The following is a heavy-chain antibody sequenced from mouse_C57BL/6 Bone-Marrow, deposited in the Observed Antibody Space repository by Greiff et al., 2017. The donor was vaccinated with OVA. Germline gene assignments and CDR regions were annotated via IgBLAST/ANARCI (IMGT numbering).Heavy chain of an antibody. J-gene: IGHJ2*01. CDR2: IHPNSGST. V-gene: IGHV1-64*01. D-gene: IGHD2-13*01. Sequence: QVQLQQPGAELVKPGASVKLSCKASGYTFTSYWMHWVKQRPGQGLEWIGMIHPNSGSTNYNEKFKSKATLTVDKSSSTAYMQLSSLTSEDSAVYYCARRRGDWGFDYWGQGTTLTVSS. CDR1: GYTFTSYW. CDR3: ARRRGDWGFDY.